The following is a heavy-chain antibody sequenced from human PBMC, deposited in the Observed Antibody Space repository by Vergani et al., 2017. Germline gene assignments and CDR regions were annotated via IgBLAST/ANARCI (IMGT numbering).Heavy chain of an antibody. J-gene: IGHJ4*02. CDR3: AKQYFVSGNYLFDY. CDR2: ISGSGVSA. Sequence: EVQLLESGGGLVQPGGSLRLTYAASEFTFSNYAMNWVRQAPGKGLEWVSGISGSGVSAYYTDSVKGRFTISRDNSKNMLFLQMYNLRTEDTAIYYCAKQYFVSGNYLFDYWGQGTLVTVSS. D-gene: IGHD3-10*01. CDR1: EFTFSNYA. V-gene: IGHV3-23*01.